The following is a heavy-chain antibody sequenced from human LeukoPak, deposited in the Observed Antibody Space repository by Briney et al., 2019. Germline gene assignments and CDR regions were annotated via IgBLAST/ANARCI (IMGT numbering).Heavy chain of an antibody. CDR2: IKSKVHGETV. D-gene: IGHD2-15*01. Sequence: GGSLRLSCTAPGSSLSGAWMSWIGQPPGKVLERVGRIKSKVHGETVDYAEPVKGRFTMSRDDSTSTVYLQMDSLRIEDTATYYCATDDSLIWGQGTLVTPSS. CDR1: GSSLSGAW. V-gene: IGHV3-15*01. J-gene: IGHJ4*02. CDR3: ATDDSLI.